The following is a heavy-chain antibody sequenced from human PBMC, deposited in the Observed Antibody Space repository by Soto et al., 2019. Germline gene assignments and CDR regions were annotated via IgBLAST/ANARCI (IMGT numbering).Heavy chain of an antibody. J-gene: IGHJ4*02. D-gene: IGHD2-2*01. CDR2: INAGNGNT. V-gene: IGHV1-3*01. Sequence: ASVKVSCKASGYTFTSYDINWVRQAPGQRLEWMGWINAGNGNTKYSQQFQGRVTITRDTSASTAYMELSSLRSEDTAVYYCARSRVFYYLEYGGQETLVTVSS. CDR3: ARSRVFYYLEY. CDR1: GYTFTSYD.